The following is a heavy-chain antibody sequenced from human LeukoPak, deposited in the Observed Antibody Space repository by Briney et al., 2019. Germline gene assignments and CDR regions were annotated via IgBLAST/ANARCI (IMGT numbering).Heavy chain of an antibody. J-gene: IGHJ4*02. CDR1: GASISSYY. CDR3: ARGSRVVTAFGVDY. V-gene: IGHV4-59*01. D-gene: IGHD2-21*02. Sequence: SETLSLTCTVSGASISSYYWSWIRQPPGKGLEWIGYIFYSGSSNYNPSLKSRVTISVDTSKNQFSLQLSSVTAADTVVYYCARGSRVVTAFGVDYWGQGTLVTVSS. CDR2: IFYSGSS.